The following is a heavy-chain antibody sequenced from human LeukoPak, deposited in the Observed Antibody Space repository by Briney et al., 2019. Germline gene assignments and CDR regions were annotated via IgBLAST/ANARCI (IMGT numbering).Heavy chain of an antibody. V-gene: IGHV3-23*01. D-gene: IGHD6-19*01. CDR3: AKFNRWVAVALSWGFDY. CDR1: GFTFSSYA. J-gene: IGHJ4*02. Sequence: GGSLRLSCAASGFTFSSYAMSWVRQAPGKGLEWVSAISGSGGSTYYADSVKGRFTISRDNSKNTLYLQMNSLRAEDTAVYYCAKFNRWVAVALSWGFDYWGQGTLVTVSS. CDR2: ISGSGGST.